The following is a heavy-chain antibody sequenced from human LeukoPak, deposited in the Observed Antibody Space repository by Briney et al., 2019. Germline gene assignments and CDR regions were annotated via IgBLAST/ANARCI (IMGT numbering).Heavy chain of an antibody. D-gene: IGHD5-12*01. CDR2: IIPIFDIA. Sequence: KVSCKASGDTFSNYGISWVRQAPGQGLEWMGGIIPIFDIANYAQKFQGRVTITADESTSTAYMELSSLRSEDTAVYYCATERVATNSLDYWGQGTLVTVSS. CDR1: GDTFSNYG. V-gene: IGHV1-69*01. CDR3: ATERVATNSLDY. J-gene: IGHJ4*02.